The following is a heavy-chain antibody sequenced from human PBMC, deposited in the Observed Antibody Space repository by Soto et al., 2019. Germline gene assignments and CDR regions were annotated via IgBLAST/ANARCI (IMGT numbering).Heavy chain of an antibody. J-gene: IGHJ3*01. CDR1: GGSISSGDYY. Sequence: QGQLHESGPGLVKPSQTLSLTCTVSGGSISSGDYYWNWIRQPPGKGLEWIGSIYYSGGTYSSPSLKARVAISVGTSKNQFSLKLTSVTAADTAVYYCVRGDPGACSSTSCIDAFDLWGRGTMVAVSS. D-gene: IGHD2-2*01. V-gene: IGHV4-30-4*01. CDR2: IYYSGGT. CDR3: VRGDPGACSSTSCIDAFDL.